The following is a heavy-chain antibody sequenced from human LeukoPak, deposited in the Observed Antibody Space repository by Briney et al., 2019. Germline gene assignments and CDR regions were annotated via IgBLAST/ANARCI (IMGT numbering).Heavy chain of an antibody. D-gene: IGHD5-18*01. Sequence: SETLSLTCAVYGGSFSGYYWSWIRQPPGKGLEWIGEINHSGSTNYNPSLKSRVTISVDASKNQFSLKLSSVTAADTAVYYCASTPLVQLWSWGGFDYWGQGTLVTVSS. V-gene: IGHV4-34*01. CDR3: ASTPLVQLWSWGGFDY. J-gene: IGHJ4*02. CDR2: INHSGST. CDR1: GGSFSGYY.